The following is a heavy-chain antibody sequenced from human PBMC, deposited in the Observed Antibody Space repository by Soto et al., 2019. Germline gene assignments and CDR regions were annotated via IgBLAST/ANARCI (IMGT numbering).Heavy chain of an antibody. CDR1: GFTFSSYS. CDR2: ISSGSDYI. J-gene: IGHJ3*01. Sequence: EVQLVESGGGLVKPGGSLRLSCAASGFTFSSYSMNWVRQAPGKGLEWVSSISSGSDYIFYADSVKGRFTISRDNAKNLLFLQMNSLTAEATAVYYCARSPVGDAFNVWGQGTVVTVSS. V-gene: IGHV3-21*01. CDR3: ARSPVGDAFNV.